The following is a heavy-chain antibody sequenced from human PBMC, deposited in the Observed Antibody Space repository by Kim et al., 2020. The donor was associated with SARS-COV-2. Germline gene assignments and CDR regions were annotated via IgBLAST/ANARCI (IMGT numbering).Heavy chain of an antibody. V-gene: IGHV3-48*03. CDR2: ISSSGSTI. CDR1: GFTFSSYE. Sequence: GGSLRLSCAASGFTFSSYEMNWVRQAPGKGLEWVSYISSSGSTIYYADSVKGRFTISRDNAKNSLYLQMNSLRAEDTAVYYCARVYDMWYYGMDVWGQGTTVTVSS. D-gene: IGHD3-16*01. CDR3: ARVYDMWYYGMDV. J-gene: IGHJ6*02.